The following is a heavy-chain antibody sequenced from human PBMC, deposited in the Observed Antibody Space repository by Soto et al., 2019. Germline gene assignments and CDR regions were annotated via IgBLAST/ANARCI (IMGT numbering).Heavy chain of an antibody. D-gene: IGHD3-22*01. Sequence: QVQLQESGPGLVKPSQTLSLTCSVSGGSISSGENYWNWIRQPPGKGLERIGYIYYSGDTYYNPSLKSRVTISLDTSKNQFSLKLSSVTAADTAVYYCAAPSGYYWVHDYWGQGTLVTVSS. V-gene: IGHV4-30-4*01. CDR1: GGSISSGENY. J-gene: IGHJ4*02. CDR3: AAPSGYYWVHDY. CDR2: IYYSGDT.